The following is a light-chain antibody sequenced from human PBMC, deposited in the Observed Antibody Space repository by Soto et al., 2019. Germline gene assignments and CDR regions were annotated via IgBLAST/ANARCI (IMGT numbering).Light chain of an antibody. CDR2: TSS. CDR1: QSIGRN. V-gene: IGKV1-39*01. Sequence: DIQMTQSPASLSASVGDRVTISCRASQSIGRNLNWYQQKPGKAPTLLIFTSSSLQSGVPSRFSGSGSGTDFILTISSXQPEDFATYHCQQSYSTPPTFGQGTKVDIK. J-gene: IGKJ1*01. CDR3: QQSYSTPPT.